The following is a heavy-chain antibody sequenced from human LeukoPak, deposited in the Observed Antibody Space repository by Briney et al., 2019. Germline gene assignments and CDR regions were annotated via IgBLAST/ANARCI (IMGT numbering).Heavy chain of an antibody. D-gene: IGHD3-3*01. CDR3: AREYPRGRDFWSGYYQYGSYYYYGMDV. CDR2: ISYDGSNK. J-gene: IGHJ6*02. V-gene: IGHV3-30-3*01. CDR1: GFTFNSYA. Sequence: GGSLRLSCAASGFTFNSYAMHWVRQAPGKGLEWVAVISYDGSNKYYADSVKGRFTISRDNSKNTLYLQMNSLRAEDTAVYYCAREYPRGRDFWSGYYQYGSYYYYGMDVWGQGTTVTVSS.